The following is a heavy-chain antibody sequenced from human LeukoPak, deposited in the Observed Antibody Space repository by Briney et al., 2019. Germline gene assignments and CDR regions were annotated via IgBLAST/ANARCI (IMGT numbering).Heavy chain of an antibody. V-gene: IGHV3-11*04. Sequence: LSLTCDVYGGSFSGYYWTWIRQAPGKGLEWVSYTSSSSSTIYYADSVKGRFTISRDNAKSSLYLQMNSLRAEDTAVYYCARDRDSSGPNWFDPWGQGTLVTASS. CDR1: GGSFSGYY. CDR3: ARDRDSSGPNWFDP. CDR2: TSSSSSTI. D-gene: IGHD3-22*01. J-gene: IGHJ5*02.